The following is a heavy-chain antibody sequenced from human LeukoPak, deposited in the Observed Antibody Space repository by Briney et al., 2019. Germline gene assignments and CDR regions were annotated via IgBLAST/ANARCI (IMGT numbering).Heavy chain of an antibody. CDR1: GNTLTKFS. J-gene: IGHJ2*01. CDR3: AKGPSGSDYDWYFDL. V-gene: IGHV1-24*01. D-gene: IGHD4-17*01. Sequence: ASVNVSRKVSGNTLTKFSMHWVRQAPGKGLEWMGGFDLDEGKRICAPKLKGRVISTEDTSTDTAYMEIKSLTFEDTAVYYCAKGPSGSDYDWYFDLWGRGTLITVSS. CDR2: FDLDEGKR.